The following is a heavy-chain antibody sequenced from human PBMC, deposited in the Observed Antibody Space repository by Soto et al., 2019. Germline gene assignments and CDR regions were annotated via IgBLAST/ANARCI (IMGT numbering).Heavy chain of an antibody. CDR2: IYYSGAT. J-gene: IGHJ4*02. CDR3: PRQRWLQWEGYYFAY. V-gene: IGHV4-39*01. D-gene: IGHD5-12*01. Sequence: SETLSLTCTVSGGSISSSSYYWGWIRQPPGKGLEWIGSIYYSGATYYNPSLKTRVAISVDTSKNQFSLKLSSVTAADTAVYYCPRQRWLQWEGYYFAYWGQGALVTVSS. CDR1: GGSISSSSYY.